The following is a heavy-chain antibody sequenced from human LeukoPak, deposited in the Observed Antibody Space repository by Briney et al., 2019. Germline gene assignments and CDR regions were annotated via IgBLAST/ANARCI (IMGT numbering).Heavy chain of an antibody. D-gene: IGHD6-19*01. CDR3: ARHLYSSGWYNPVRPLGPGNS. J-gene: IGHJ4*02. V-gene: IGHV4-39*01. CDR1: GGSISSSSYY. CDR2: IYYSGST. Sequence: SETLSLTCTVSGGSISSSSYYWGWIRQPPGKGLEWIGSIYYSGSTYYNPSLKSRVTISVDTSKNQFSLKLSSVTAADTAVYYCARHLYSSGWYNPVRPLGPGNSWGKGTLVTVSS.